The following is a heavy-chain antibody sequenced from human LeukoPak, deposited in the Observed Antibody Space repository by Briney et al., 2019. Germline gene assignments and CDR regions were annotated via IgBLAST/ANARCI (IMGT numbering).Heavy chain of an antibody. V-gene: IGHV4-59*08. D-gene: IGHD3-3*01. CDR2: ISYSGST. Sequence: PSETLSLTCTVSGGSISSYYWSWIRQPPGKGLEWIGYISYSGSTNYNPSLKSRVTISVDTSKNQFSLKLSSVTAADTAVYYCARNDFWSGPPPSYYYMDVWGKGTTVTVSS. CDR1: GGSISSYY. J-gene: IGHJ6*03. CDR3: ARNDFWSGPPPSYYYMDV.